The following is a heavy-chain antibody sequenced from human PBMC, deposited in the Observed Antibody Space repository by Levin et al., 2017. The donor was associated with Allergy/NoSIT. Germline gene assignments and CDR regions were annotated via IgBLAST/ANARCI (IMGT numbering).Heavy chain of an antibody. J-gene: IGHJ5*02. D-gene: IGHD3-3*01. V-gene: IGHV3-49*04. CDR1: GFIFGDYT. Sequence: GGSLRLSCTASGFIFGDYTMSWVRQAPGKGLEWVGFIRSKAYGGTTEYAASVKGRFTISRDDSKSIAYLQMNSLKTEDTAVYYCTRERITIFGGFDPWGQGTLVTVSS. CDR3: TRERITIFGGFDP. CDR2: IRSKAYGGTT.